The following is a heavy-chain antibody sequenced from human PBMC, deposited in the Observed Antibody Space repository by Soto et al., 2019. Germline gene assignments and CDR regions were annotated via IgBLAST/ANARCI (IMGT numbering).Heavy chain of an antibody. CDR3: ASVQLLPNPAADF. J-gene: IGHJ4*02. V-gene: IGHV1-18*04. D-gene: IGHD2-21*01. CDR1: GYTFNTYG. CDR2: ISTRNGDT. Sequence: QVHLVQSGAEVRKPGASVKVSCKASGYTFNTYGIIWVRQAPGQHLEWLGRISTRNGDTNYAQGLQDRVTLNTDTSTTAYMELMNLRSADTAVYFCASVQLLPNPAADFWGQGTLVTVSS.